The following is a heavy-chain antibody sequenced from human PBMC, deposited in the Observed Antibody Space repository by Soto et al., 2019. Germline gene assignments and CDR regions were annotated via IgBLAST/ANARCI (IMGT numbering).Heavy chain of an antibody. CDR3: ANVSVVTYPGY. J-gene: IGHJ4*02. Sequence: EVQLLESGGGLVQPGGSLRLSCAASGFTFSSYAMSWVRQAPGKGLEWVSGISGGGGSTYFADSVKGRFTISRDNSKNALYLQMSSLRAEDTAVYFCANVSVVTYPGYWGQGTLVTVSS. CDR2: ISGGGGST. V-gene: IGHV3-23*01. D-gene: IGHD3-22*01. CDR1: GFTFSSYA.